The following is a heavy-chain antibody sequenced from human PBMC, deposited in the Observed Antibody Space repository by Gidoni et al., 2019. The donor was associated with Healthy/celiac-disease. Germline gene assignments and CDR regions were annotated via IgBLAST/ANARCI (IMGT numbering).Heavy chain of an antibody. J-gene: IGHJ6*02. CDR2: INSDGSST. Sequence: EVQLVESGGGLVQPGGSLRLSCAASGFTFSSYWMHWVRQAPGKGLVWVSRINSDGSSTSYADSVKGRFTISRDNAKNTLYLQMNSLRAEDTAVYYCARVPPDFPRTIVVVPAERYYYGMDVWGQGTTVTVSS. V-gene: IGHV3-74*01. CDR1: GFTFSSYW. CDR3: ARVPPDFPRTIVVVPAERYYYGMDV. D-gene: IGHD2-2*01.